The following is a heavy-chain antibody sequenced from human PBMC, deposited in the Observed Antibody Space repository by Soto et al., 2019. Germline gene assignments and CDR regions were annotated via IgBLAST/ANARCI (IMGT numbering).Heavy chain of an antibody. Sequence: GASVKVSCKASGGTFSSYAISWVRQAPGQGLEWMGGIIPIFGTANYAQKLQGRVTITADESTSTAYMELSSLRSEDTAVYYCATDSGYEPHWFDPWGQGTLVTVSS. V-gene: IGHV1-69*13. CDR2: IIPIFGTA. J-gene: IGHJ5*02. CDR1: GGTFSSYA. D-gene: IGHD5-12*01. CDR3: ATDSGYEPHWFDP.